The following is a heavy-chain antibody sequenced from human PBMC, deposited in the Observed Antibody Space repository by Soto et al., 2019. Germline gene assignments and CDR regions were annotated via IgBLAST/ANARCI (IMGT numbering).Heavy chain of an antibody. Sequence: QVQLQESGPGLVKPSQTLSLTCTVSGGSISTGGYYWNWIRQHPGKGLEWIGYFYYSGSTYYNPSLESRVIISLNTSKNQFSLKLSSVTAADTAVYYCARSVFPWGQGTLVTVSS. V-gene: IGHV4-31*03. J-gene: IGHJ5*02. CDR2: FYYSGST. CDR1: GGSISTGGYY. CDR3: ARSVFP.